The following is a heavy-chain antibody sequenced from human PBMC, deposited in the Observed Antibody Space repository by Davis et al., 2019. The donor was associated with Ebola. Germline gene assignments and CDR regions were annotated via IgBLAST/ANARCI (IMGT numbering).Heavy chain of an antibody. Sequence: PSETLSLTCTVSGGSISSYYWSWIRQPPGKGLEWIGYIYYSGSTNYNPSLKSRVTISVDTSKNQFSLKLSSVTAADTAVYYCARADYYYYGMDVWGQGTTVTVSS. V-gene: IGHV4-59*01. CDR2: IYYSGST. CDR1: GGSISSYY. J-gene: IGHJ6*02. CDR3: ARADYYYYGMDV.